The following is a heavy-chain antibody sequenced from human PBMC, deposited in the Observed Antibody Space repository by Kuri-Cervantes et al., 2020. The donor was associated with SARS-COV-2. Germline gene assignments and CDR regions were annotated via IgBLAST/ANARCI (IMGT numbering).Heavy chain of an antibody. CDR1: GLTFSTFA. J-gene: IGHJ4*02. Sequence: GESLKISCAASGLTFSTFAMGWVRQAPGKGLEWVSFIDNAAGNTYYADFVKGRFTISRDSSTNMVSLQMNSLRGDDTAVYYCAKDLYESGGYTWAYWGQGTRVTVSS. CDR3: AKDLYESGGYTWAY. V-gene: IGHV3-23*03. D-gene: IGHD3-22*01. CDR2: IDNAAGNT.